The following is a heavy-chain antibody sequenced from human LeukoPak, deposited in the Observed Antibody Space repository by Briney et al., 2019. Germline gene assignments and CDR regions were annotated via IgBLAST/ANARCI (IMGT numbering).Heavy chain of an antibody. D-gene: IGHD3-22*01. CDR1: GGSISSYY. CDR2: IYYSGST. J-gene: IGHJ4*02. CDR3: ARDRHYDSSGYYSGYFDY. Sequence: SETLSLTCTVSGGSISSYYWSWIRQPPGKELEWIGYIYYSGSTNYNPSLKSRVTISVDTSKNQFSLKLSSVTAADTAVYYCARDRHYDSSGYYSGYFDYWGQGTLVTVSS. V-gene: IGHV4-59*01.